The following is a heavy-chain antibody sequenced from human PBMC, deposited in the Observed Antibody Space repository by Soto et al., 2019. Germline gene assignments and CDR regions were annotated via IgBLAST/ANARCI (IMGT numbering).Heavy chain of an antibody. CDR1: GFAVSSKY. D-gene: IGHD6-19*01. CDR2: IYGGGTT. Sequence: EVQLVESGGGLIQPGGSLRLSCAASGFAVSSKYMTWVRQAPGKGLEWVSVIYGGGTTYYADSVKGRFTISRDTSKNKLYLQVNSLRAEDTAVYYCVQTTGWPGFDFWGQGTLVTVSS. J-gene: IGHJ4*02. V-gene: IGHV3-53*01. CDR3: VQTTGWPGFDF.